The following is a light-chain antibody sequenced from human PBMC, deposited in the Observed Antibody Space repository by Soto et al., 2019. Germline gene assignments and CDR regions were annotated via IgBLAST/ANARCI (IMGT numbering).Light chain of an antibody. CDR2: DVT. J-gene: IGLJ2*01. CDR3: CSYAGSSTFRVL. V-gene: IGLV1-40*01. Sequence: QSVLTQPPSVSGAPGQRVTISCTGSSSNIGAGYNVHWYQQLPGTAPKLMIYDVTKRPSGVPDRFSGSKSGNTASLTISGLQAADEADYYCCSYAGSSTFRVLFGGGTKLTVL. CDR1: SSNIGAGYN.